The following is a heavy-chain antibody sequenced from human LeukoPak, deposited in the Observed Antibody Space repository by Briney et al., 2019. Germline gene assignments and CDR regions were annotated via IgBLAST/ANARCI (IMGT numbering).Heavy chain of an antibody. V-gene: IGHV3-7*03. CDR1: GFTFNSYW. D-gene: IGHD1-14*01. Sequence: PGGSLRLSCAASGFTFNSYWMSWVRQAPGKGLEWVANIKQDGSEKYYVDSVKGRFTISRDNAKNSLYLQMNSLRAEDTAVFYCAKGTQGTLADYYYMDVWGKGTTVTVSS. CDR3: AKGTQGTLADYYYMDV. CDR2: IKQDGSEK. J-gene: IGHJ6*03.